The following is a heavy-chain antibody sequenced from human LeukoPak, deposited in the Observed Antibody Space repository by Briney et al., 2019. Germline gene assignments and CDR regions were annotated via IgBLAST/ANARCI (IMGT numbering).Heavy chain of an antibody. CDR3: ARGRGYSGYDYAPRYYYYYGMDV. D-gene: IGHD5-12*01. Sequence: SETLSLTCTVSGGSISGCYWSWIRQPAGKGLEWIGRIYPSGRTNSSPSLTSRVTMSVDTSKNQFSLKLSSVTAADTAVYFCARGRGYSGYDYAPRYYYYYGMDVWGQGTTVTVSS. CDR1: GGSISGCY. V-gene: IGHV4-4*07. J-gene: IGHJ6*01. CDR2: IYPSGRT.